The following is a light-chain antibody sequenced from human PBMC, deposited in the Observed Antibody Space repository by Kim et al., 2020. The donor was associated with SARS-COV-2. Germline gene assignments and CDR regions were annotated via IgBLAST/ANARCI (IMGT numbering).Light chain of an antibody. CDR1: SLRSYY. Sequence: SYELTQDPAVSVALGQTVRITCQGDSLRSYYASWYQQKPGQAPILVIYGKNNRPSGIPDRFSGSSSGNTASLTITGAQAEDEADYYCNSRDSSGNLWVFGGGTQLTVL. J-gene: IGLJ2*01. CDR3: NSRDSSGNLWV. V-gene: IGLV3-19*01. CDR2: GKN.